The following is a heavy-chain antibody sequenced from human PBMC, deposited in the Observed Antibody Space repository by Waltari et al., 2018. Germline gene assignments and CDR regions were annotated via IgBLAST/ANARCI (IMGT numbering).Heavy chain of an antibody. CDR1: GFTFSSYS. CDR3: ARDITMVQGVFDY. J-gene: IGHJ4*02. CDR2: ISSSSSYI. V-gene: IGHV3-21*01. Sequence: EVQLVESGGGLVKPGGSLRLSCAASGFTFSSYSMNWVRQAPGKGLEWVSSISSSSSYIYYADSVKGRFTISRDNAKNSLYLQMNSLRAEDMAVYYCARDITMVQGVFDYWGQGTLVTVSS. D-gene: IGHD3-10*01.